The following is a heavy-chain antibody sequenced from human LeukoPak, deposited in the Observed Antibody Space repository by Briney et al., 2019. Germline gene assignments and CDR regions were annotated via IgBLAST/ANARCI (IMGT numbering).Heavy chain of an antibody. Sequence: PGGSLRLSCAASGFTFSSYAMHWVRQAPGKGLEWVAVISYDGSNEYYADSVKGRFTISRDNSKNTLYLQMNSLRAEDTAVYYCARASSYYDILTGYSHWGQGTLVTVSS. V-gene: IGHV3-30-3*01. CDR2: ISYDGSNE. CDR3: ARASSYYDILTGYSH. J-gene: IGHJ4*02. CDR1: GFTFSSYA. D-gene: IGHD3-9*01.